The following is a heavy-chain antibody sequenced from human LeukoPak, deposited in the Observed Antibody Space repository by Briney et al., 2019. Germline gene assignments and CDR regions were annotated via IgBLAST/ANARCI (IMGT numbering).Heavy chain of an antibody. CDR1: GGSISSYY. Sequence: SETLSLTCTVSGGSISSYYWSWIRQPAGKGLEWIGRIYTSGSTYYNPSLKSRVTISVDRSKNQFSLKLSSVTAADTAVYYCARVVCKSGAHPETHIVGATRPAFDIWGQGTMVTVSS. CDR3: ARVVCKSGAHPETHIVGATRPAFDI. CDR2: IYTSGST. V-gene: IGHV4-4*07. D-gene: IGHD1-26*01. J-gene: IGHJ3*02.